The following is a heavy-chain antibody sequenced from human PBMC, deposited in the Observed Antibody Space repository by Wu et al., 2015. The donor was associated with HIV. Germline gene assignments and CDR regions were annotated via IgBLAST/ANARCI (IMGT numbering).Heavy chain of an antibody. CDR2: MNPNSGNT. Sequence: QVQLVQSGAEVKKPGSSVKVSCKASGGTFSSYAINWVRQAPGQGLEWVGWMNPNSGNTGDPQKFQGRVTMTRDTSISTAYMELSSLKSEDTAVYYCARAASFFYDKHGYYRNWYFDVWGRGTLVAVSS. CDR1: GGTFSSYA. D-gene: IGHD3-22*01. CDR3: ARAASFFYDKHGYYRNWYFDV. J-gene: IGHJ2*01. V-gene: IGHV1-8*02.